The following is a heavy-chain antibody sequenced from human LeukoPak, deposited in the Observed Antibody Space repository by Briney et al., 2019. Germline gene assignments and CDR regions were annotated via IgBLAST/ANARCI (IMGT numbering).Heavy chain of an antibody. CDR1: GGSISIYY. V-gene: IGHV4-4*07. D-gene: IGHD6-6*01. CDR3: ARDSSLYFDY. Sequence: SETLSLTCPVSGGSISIYYWSWIRQPAGEGLEWIGRIYTSGSTNYHPSLKSRVTMSVDTSKNQFSLKLSSVTAAETAVYYGARDSSLYFDYWGHGTLVTVSS. CDR2: IYTSGST. J-gene: IGHJ4*01.